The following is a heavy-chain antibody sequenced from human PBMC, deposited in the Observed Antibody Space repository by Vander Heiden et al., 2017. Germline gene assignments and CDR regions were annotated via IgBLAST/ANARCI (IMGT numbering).Heavy chain of an antibody. CDR1: GGSFSGYY. Sequence: QVQLQQWGAGLLKPSETLSLTCAVYGGSFSGYYWSWIRQPPGKGLEWIGEINHSGSTNYNPSLKSRVTISVDTSKNQFSLKLSSVTAADTAVYYCARVVQYSSGLAPPGAKKRYYYYYGMDVWGQGTTVTVSS. CDR3: ARVVQYSSGLAPPGAKKRYYYYYGMDV. J-gene: IGHJ6*02. CDR2: INHSGST. D-gene: IGHD6-19*01. V-gene: IGHV4-34*01.